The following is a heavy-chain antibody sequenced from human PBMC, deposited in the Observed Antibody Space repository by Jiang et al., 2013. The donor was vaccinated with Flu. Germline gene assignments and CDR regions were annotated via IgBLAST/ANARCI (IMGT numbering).Heavy chain of an antibody. CDR2: IYPGDSDT. CDR1: GYSFTSYW. Sequence: GAEVKKPGESLKISCKGSGYSFTSYWIGWVRQMPGKGLEWMGIIYPGDSDTRYSPSFQGQVTISADKSISTAYLQWSSLKASDTAMYYCARLVPAGEFRLGFGELSAIDAFDIVGPRDNGHRLF. J-gene: IGHJ3*02. V-gene: IGHV5-51*01. CDR3: ARLVPAGEFRLGFGELSAIDAFDI. D-gene: IGHD3-10*01.